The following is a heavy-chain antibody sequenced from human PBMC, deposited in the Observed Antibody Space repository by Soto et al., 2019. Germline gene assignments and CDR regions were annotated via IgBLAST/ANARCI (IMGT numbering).Heavy chain of an antibody. J-gene: IGHJ4*02. D-gene: IGHD6-13*01. CDR1: GFTFSSYA. Sequence: QVQLVESGGGVVQPGRSLRLSCAASGFTFSSYAMHWVLQAPGKGLEWVAVISYDGSNKYYADSVKGRFTISRDNSKNTLYLQMNSLRAEDTAVYYCASGEYSSSLDDYWGQGTLVTVSS. CDR3: ASGEYSSSLDDY. CDR2: ISYDGSNK. V-gene: IGHV3-30-3*01.